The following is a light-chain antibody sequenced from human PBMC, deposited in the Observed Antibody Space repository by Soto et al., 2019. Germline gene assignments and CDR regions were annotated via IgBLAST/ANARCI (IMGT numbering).Light chain of an antibody. CDR2: KAS. CDR1: QNISNW. Sequence: DIQMTQSPSTLSASIGDRVTITCRASQNISNWLAWYQQKPGKAPKLLIYKASSLEGGVPSRFSGSASGTEFTLTISSLQSDDFATYYCQHYDGFPWTFGQGIKVEIK. V-gene: IGKV1-5*03. CDR3: QHYDGFPWT. J-gene: IGKJ1*01.